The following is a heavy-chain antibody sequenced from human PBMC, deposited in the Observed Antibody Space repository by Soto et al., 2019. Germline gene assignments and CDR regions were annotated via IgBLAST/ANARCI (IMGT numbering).Heavy chain of an antibody. CDR2: ISYDGSNK. Sequence: QVQLVESGGGVVQPGRSLRLSCAASGFTFSSYGMHWVRQAPGKGLEWVAVISYDGSNKYYADSVKGRFTISRDNSKNPLYLQMNSLRAEDTAVYSCATGTDYYYGMDVWGQGTTVTVSS. CDR3: ATGTDYYYGMDV. J-gene: IGHJ6*02. CDR1: GFTFSSYG. V-gene: IGHV3-30*03.